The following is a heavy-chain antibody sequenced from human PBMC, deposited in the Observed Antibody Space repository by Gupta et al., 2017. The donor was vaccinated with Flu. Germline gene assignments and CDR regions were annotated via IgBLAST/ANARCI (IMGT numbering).Heavy chain of an antibody. CDR1: XXXXPXXX. V-gene: IGHV1-8*01. J-gene: IGHJ6*02. D-gene: IGHD3-10*01. CDR3: AGWFASYNNGMDV. CDR2: LTPSSGFA. Sequence: QLVXSXXEVXKPGASVTVSCRTSXXXXPXXXXXXVRQAAGQGLEWMGWLTPSSGFAGYAQKFRGRVTMTRNNSIRTAYMELSSLTAEDTAVYYCAGWFASYNNGMDVWGQGTTVTVSS.